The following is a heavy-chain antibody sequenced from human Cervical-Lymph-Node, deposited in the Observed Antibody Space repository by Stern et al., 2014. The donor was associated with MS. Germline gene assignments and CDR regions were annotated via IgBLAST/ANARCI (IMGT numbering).Heavy chain of an antibody. D-gene: IGHD5-12*01. Sequence: VQLVQSGAEVKKPGESLRISCQGSGYRFLSYWMGWVRQMPGKGLEWMGKVDPTGSTTVYSPSFQGHVTISADESISTAYLQWTSLRSSDTAMYYCVRYNGYTNNWYWFDPWGQGTLVTVSS. CDR2: VDPTGSTT. CDR3: VRYNGYTNNWYWFDP. V-gene: IGHV5-10-1*03. J-gene: IGHJ5*02. CDR1: GYRFLSYW.